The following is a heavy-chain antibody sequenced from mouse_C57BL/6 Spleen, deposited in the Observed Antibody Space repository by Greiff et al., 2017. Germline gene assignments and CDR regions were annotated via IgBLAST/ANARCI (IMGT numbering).Heavy chain of an antibody. J-gene: IGHJ4*01. V-gene: IGHV2-2*01. D-gene: IGHD2-4*01. Sequence: QVQLQQSGPGLVQPSQSLSITCTVSGFSLTSYGVHWVRQSPGKGLEWLGVIWSGGSTDYNAAFISRLSISKDNSKSQVFFKMNSLQADDTAIYYCARVYDYEDYAMDYWGQGTSVTVSS. CDR1: GFSLTSYG. CDR3: ARVYDYEDYAMDY. CDR2: IWSGGST.